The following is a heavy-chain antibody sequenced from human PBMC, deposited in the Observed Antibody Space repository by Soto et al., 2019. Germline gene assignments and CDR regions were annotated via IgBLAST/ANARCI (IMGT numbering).Heavy chain of an antibody. CDR1: GASVTSGDYS. Sequence: PSETLSLTCTVSGASVTSGDYSWAWIRQTPAKGLEWIGYMYHSGSSYYNPSLKSRITMSVDTSKNQFSLTLSSVTAADTAVYYCARYFCPNPWFDPWGQGNLVTVS. V-gene: IGHV4-30-2*01. CDR3: ARYFCPNPWFDP. CDR2: MYHSGSS. J-gene: IGHJ5*02. D-gene: IGHD2-8*01.